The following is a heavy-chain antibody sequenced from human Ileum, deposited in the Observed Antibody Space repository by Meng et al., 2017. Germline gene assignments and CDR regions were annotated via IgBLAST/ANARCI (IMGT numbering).Heavy chain of an antibody. D-gene: IGHD3-22*01. CDR2: IYYSGST. Sequence: QVQLQESGPGLVKPSQTLSRTRTVSRGSISSGDYYWSWIRQPPGKGLEWIGYIYYSGSTYYNPSLKSRVTISVDTSKNQFSLKLSSVTAADTAVYYCARDRDSSGYYPYWGQGTLVTVSS. J-gene: IGHJ4*02. CDR3: ARDRDSSGYYPY. CDR1: RGSISSGDYY. V-gene: IGHV4-30-4*01.